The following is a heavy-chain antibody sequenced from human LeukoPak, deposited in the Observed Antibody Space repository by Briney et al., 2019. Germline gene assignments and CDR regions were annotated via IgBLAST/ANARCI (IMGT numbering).Heavy chain of an antibody. D-gene: IGHD3-10*01. Sequence: SETLSLTCAVYGGSFSGYYWSWIRQPPGKGLEWIGEINHSGSTNYNPSLKSRVTISVDTSKNQFSLKLSSVTAADTAVYYCARSVLVRGVDAFDIWGQGTMVTVSS. CDR1: GGSFSGYY. V-gene: IGHV4-34*01. J-gene: IGHJ3*02. CDR3: ARSVLVRGVDAFDI. CDR2: INHSGST.